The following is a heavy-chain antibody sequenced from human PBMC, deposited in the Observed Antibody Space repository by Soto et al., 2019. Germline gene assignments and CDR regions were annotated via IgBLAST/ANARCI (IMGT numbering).Heavy chain of an antibody. Sequence: PGGSLRLSCAASGFTFSDHYMDWVRQAPGKGLEWVSSISSSSSYIYYADSVKGRFTISRDNAKNSLYLQMNSLRAEDTAVYYCARTGIAVAGTMSYYYYGMDVWGQGTTVTVSS. D-gene: IGHD6-19*01. J-gene: IGHJ6*02. V-gene: IGHV3-21*01. CDR1: GFTFSDHY. CDR2: ISSSSSYI. CDR3: ARTGIAVAGTMSYYYYGMDV.